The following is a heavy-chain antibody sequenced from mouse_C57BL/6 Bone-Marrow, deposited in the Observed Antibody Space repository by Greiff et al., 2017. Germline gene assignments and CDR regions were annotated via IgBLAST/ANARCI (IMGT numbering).Heavy chain of an antibody. D-gene: IGHD1-3*01. CDR3: ASHNPWFAY. CDR2: IWTGGGT. Sequence: VMLVESGPGLVAPSQSLSITCTVSGFSFTSFAISWVRQPPGKGLEWLGVIWTGGGTNYNSALKSRLSISKDNSKSQVFLKMNSLQTDDTARYYCASHNPWFAYWGQGTLVTVSA. V-gene: IGHV2-9-1*01. J-gene: IGHJ3*01. CDR1: GFSFTSFA.